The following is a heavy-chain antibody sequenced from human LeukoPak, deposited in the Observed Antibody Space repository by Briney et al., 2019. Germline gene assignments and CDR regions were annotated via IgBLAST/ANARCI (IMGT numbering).Heavy chain of an antibody. D-gene: IGHD1-26*01. CDR1: GFMFRDYW. CDR3: ASADTTRYYFDY. CDR2: ISSSSSTI. V-gene: IGHV3-48*04. J-gene: IGHJ4*02. Sequence: GGSLRLSCAVSGFMFRDYWMAWVRQAPGKGLEWVSYISSSSSTIYYADSVKGRFTISRDNAKNSLYLQMNSLRAEDTAVYYCASADTTRYYFDYWGQGTLVTVSS.